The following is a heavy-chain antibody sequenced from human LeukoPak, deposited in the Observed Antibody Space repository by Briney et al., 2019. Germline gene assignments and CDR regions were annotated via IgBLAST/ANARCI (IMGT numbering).Heavy chain of an antibody. CDR2: ISSSSSTI. V-gene: IGHV3-48*04. CDR1: GFTFSSYS. D-gene: IGHD3-22*01. CDR3: ARSDYYDSYYYYYYGMDV. Sequence: PGGSLRLSCAASGFTFSSYSMNWVRQAPGKGLEWVSYISSSSSTIYYADSVKGRFTISRDNAKNSLYLQMNSLRAEDTAVYYCARSDYYDSYYYYYYGMDVWGQGTTVTVSS. J-gene: IGHJ6*02.